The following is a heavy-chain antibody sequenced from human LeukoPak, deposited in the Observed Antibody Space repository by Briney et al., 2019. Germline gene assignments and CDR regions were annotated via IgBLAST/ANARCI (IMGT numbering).Heavy chain of an antibody. D-gene: IGHD5-12*01. CDR1: GFTFSSYA. CDR3: ARLRGYSGYEPGAS. Sequence: GGSLRLSCAASGFTFSSYAMSWVRQAPGKGLEWVSAISGSGGTTYYADSEKGRFTISRDNSKNTLYLRMNSLRAEDTAVYYCARLRGYSGYEPGASWGQGTLVTVSS. J-gene: IGHJ5*02. CDR2: ISGSGGTT. V-gene: IGHV3-23*01.